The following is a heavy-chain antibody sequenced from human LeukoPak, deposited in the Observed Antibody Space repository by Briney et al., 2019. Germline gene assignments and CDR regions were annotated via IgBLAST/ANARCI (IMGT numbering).Heavy chain of an antibody. V-gene: IGHV3-74*01. CDR2: INSDGSGT. CDR1: GFTFSSYW. D-gene: IGHD1-26*01. CDR3: AGVGATGAFDY. J-gene: IGHJ4*02. Sequence: GGSLRLSCAASGFTFSSYWMHWVRQAPGKGPVWVSRINSDGSGTSYADSVKGRFTISRDNSKNTLYLQMNSLRAEDTAVYYCAGVGATGAFDYWGQGTLVTVSS.